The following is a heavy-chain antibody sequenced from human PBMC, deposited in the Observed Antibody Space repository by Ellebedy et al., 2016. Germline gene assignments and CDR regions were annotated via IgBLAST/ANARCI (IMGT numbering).Heavy chain of an antibody. Sequence: GESLKISCAASGFTVSSNYISWVRQAPGKGLEWVSVIYSGGTTYYADSVKGRFTISRDNSKNTVYLQMSSLRAEDTAIYYCARGSNWRSRGAFDIWGQGTMVTVSS. CDR3: ARGSNWRSRGAFDI. CDR1: GFTVSSNY. D-gene: IGHD1-20*01. CDR2: IYSGGTT. J-gene: IGHJ3*02. V-gene: IGHV3-66*01.